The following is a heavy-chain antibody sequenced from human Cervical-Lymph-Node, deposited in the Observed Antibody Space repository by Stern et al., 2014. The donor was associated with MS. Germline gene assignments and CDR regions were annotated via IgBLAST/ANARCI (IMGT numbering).Heavy chain of an antibody. J-gene: IGHJ4*02. CDR2: INPAIGSA. V-gene: IGHV1-2*06. D-gene: IGHD6-25*01. CDR3: ARVYSGYDRSDY. CDR1: GYTFTDNY. Sequence: VQLVESGAEVKKPGASVRVSCKTSGYTFTDNYIHWVRQAPGQGLEWMGRINPAIGSANLGRNFQGRGTMTSDKSINTVYMVLSGLRSDDAAVYYCARVYSGYDRSDYWGQGTLVTVSS.